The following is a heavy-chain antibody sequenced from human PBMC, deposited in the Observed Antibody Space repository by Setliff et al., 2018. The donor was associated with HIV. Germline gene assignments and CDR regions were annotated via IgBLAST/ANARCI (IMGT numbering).Heavy chain of an antibody. Sequence: LRLSCAASGFTFSSHAMSWVRQTPGKGLEWVSTFRGSGGSTDYADSVKGRFTISRDDSKNTLYLQMNSLRAEDTAIYYCTTAGHGSLDFDYWGQGTRVTVSS. V-gene: IGHV3-23*01. CDR1: GFTFSSHA. CDR3: TTAGHGSLDFDY. CDR2: FRGSGGST. D-gene: IGHD1-1*01. J-gene: IGHJ4*02.